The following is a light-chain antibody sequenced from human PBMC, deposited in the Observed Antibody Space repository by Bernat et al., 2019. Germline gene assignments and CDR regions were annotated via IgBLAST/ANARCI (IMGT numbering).Light chain of an antibody. J-gene: IGKJ4*01. V-gene: IGKV1-5*03. Sequence: DIQMTQSPSTLSASVGDRVTITCRASASITMWLAWYQQKPGKPPKLLIYKASYLETGVPSRFSGSGSGTEFTLTISRLQPDDFATYYCQQYNSYPLTFGGGTKLEL. CDR1: ASITMW. CDR2: KAS. CDR3: QQYNSYPLT.